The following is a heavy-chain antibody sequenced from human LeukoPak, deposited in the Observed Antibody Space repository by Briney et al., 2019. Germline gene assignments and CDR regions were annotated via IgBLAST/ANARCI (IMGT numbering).Heavy chain of an antibody. CDR1: GFTFSNYW. CDR2: IKQDGSVK. CDR3: GRGEVDFWSDLAD. J-gene: IGHJ4*02. D-gene: IGHD3-3*01. V-gene: IGHV3-7*04. Sequence: GGSLRLSCAASGFTFSNYWMTWVRQAPGKGLEWVANIKQDGSVKHYVDSVKGRFAISRDNAKNSLFLQMNSLRAEDTAVYYCGRGEVDFWSDLADWGQGTLVTVSS.